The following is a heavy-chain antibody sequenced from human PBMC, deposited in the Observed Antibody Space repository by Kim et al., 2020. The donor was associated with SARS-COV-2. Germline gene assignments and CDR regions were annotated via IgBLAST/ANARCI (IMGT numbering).Heavy chain of an antibody. CDR1: GYTFTSYY. Sequence: ASVKVSCKASGYTFTSYYMHWVRQAPGQGLEWMGIINPSGGSTSYAQKFQGRVTMTRDTSTSTVYMELSSLRSEDTAVYYCARGYSYGYIDYYYGMDVWGQGTTVTVSS. CDR3: ARGYSYGYIDYYYGMDV. D-gene: IGHD5-18*01. J-gene: IGHJ6*02. CDR2: INPSGGST. V-gene: IGHV1-46*01.